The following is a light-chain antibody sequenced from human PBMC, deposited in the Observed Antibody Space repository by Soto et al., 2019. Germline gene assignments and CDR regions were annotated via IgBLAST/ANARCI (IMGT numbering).Light chain of an antibody. CDR2: EVS. J-gene: IGLJ3*02. CDR3: SSYTSGSTWV. V-gene: IGLV2-14*01. CDR1: SSDVGGYNY. Sequence: QYALTQPASVSGSPGQSITISCTGTSSDVGGYNYVSWYQQHPGKAPKLMIYEVSNRPSGVSNRFSGSKSGNTASLTISGLQAEDEADYYCSSYTSGSTWVFGGGTKLTVL.